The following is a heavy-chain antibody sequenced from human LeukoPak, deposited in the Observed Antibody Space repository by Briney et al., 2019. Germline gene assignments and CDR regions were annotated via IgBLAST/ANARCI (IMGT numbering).Heavy chain of an antibody. CDR2: IYDSGST. CDR1: GGSISSSSYY. CDR3: ARRRYATRAFDI. V-gene: IGHV4-39*01. D-gene: IGHD1-1*01. J-gene: IGHJ3*02. Sequence: SETLSLTCTVSGGSISSSSYYWGWIRQPPGKGLEWIGSIYDSGSTYYNSSLKSRVTISVDTSKNQFSLKLSSVTAADTAVYYCARRRYATRAFDIWGQGTMVTVSS.